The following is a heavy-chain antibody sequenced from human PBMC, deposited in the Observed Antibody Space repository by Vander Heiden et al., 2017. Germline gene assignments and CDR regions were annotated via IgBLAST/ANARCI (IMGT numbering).Heavy chain of an antibody. CDR1: GFPFSSYA. D-gene: IGHD3-10*01. V-gene: IGHV3-23*01. J-gene: IGHJ3*02. Sequence: EVQLLESGGALVQPGGSLRLSCAASGFPFSSYALTLVRQAPGKGLEWVSAISGSGGSTYYADSVKGRFTISRDNSKNTLYLQMNSLRAEDTAVYYCAKSFLWFGEADDAFDIWGQGTMVTVSS. CDR3: AKSFLWFGEADDAFDI. CDR2: ISGSGGST.